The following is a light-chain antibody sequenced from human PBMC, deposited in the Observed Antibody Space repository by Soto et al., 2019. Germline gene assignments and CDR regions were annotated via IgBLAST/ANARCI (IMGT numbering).Light chain of an antibody. CDR1: QGISRY. CDR3: QQINSYPRT. CDR2: AAS. V-gene: IGKV1-9*01. Sequence: IQLTQSPSSLSASVGDRVTITCRASQGISRYLDWYQQKPRKDPRLLIYAASTLQIGVPSRFSVSGSGTDCTLTISSLQPEDFATYYCQQINSYPRTFGPGTKVDFK. J-gene: IGKJ3*01.